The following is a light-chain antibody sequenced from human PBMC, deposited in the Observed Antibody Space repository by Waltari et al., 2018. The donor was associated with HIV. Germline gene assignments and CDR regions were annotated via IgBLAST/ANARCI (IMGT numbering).Light chain of an antibody. CDR2: GAS. Sequence: EIVLTQSPGTLSLSPGERATLSCMASQSVSSSYLAWYQQKPGQAPRLLIYGASSRATGIPDRFSGSGSGTDFTLTISRLEPEDFAMYFCQQYGSSPTWTFGQGTKVEIK. J-gene: IGKJ1*01. V-gene: IGKV3-20*01. CDR3: QQYGSSPTWT. CDR1: QSVSSSY.